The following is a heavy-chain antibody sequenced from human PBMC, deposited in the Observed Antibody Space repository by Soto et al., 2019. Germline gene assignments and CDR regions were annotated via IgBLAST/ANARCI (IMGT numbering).Heavy chain of an antibody. CDR1: GFTFSSYA. V-gene: IGHV3-23*01. CDR2: ISGRGGST. CDR3: AKTGGAAAARYYYYGMDV. Sequence: EVQLLESGGGLVQPGGSLRLSCAASGFTFSSYAMSWVRQAPGKGLEWVSAISGRGGSTYYADSLNGRFTISRDNSKNTLYLQMNSRRAEDTVVYYCAKTGGAAAARYYYYGMDVWGQGTTVTVSS. D-gene: IGHD6-13*01. J-gene: IGHJ6*02.